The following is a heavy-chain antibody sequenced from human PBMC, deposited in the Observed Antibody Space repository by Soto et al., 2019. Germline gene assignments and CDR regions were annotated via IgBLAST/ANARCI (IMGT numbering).Heavy chain of an antibody. CDR3: AREYGIGGATFDI. J-gene: IGHJ3*02. CDR1: GFTFSRYD. V-gene: IGHV3-30-3*01. D-gene: IGHD2-15*01. Sequence: GSLRLSCAASGFTFSRYDMHWVRQAPGKGLEWVAVISYDGSNKHYADSVKGRFTISRDNSKNTLYLQMNSLRAEDTAVYYCAREYGIGGATFDIWGQGTMVTVSS. CDR2: ISYDGSNK.